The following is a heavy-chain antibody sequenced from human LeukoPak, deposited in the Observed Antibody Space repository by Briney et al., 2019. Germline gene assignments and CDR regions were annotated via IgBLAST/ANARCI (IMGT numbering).Heavy chain of an antibody. J-gene: IGHJ4*02. CDR1: GYSISSGYY. CDR3: ARVLETYYGGNCFDY. CDR2: IYHSGST. D-gene: IGHD4-23*01. Sequence: SETLSLTCAVSGYSISSGYYWGWIRQPPGKGLEWIGSIYHSGSTYYNPSLKSRVTISVDTSKNQFSLKLSSVTAADTAVYYCARVLETYYGGNCFDYWGQGTLVTVSS. V-gene: IGHV4-38-2*01.